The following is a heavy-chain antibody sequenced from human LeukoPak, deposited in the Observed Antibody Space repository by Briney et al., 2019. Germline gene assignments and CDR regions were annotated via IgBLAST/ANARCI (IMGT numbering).Heavy chain of an antibody. CDR3: ARDYPYTHPAPDY. J-gene: IGHJ4*02. CDR1: GGTFSSYA. Sequence: SVKVSCKASGGTFSSYAISWVRQAPGQGLEWMGRIIPILGIANYAQKFQGRVTITADKSTSTAYMELSSLRSEDTAVYYCARDYPYTHPAPDYWGQGTLVTVSS. V-gene: IGHV1-69*04. CDR2: IIPILGIA. D-gene: IGHD2-2*02.